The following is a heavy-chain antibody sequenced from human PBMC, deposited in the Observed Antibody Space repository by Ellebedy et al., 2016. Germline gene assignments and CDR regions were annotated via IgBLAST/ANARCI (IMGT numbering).Heavy chain of an antibody. V-gene: IGHV1-2*02. D-gene: IGHD6-19*01. Sequence: ASVKVSCKASGYSFTAYYMHWVRQAPGQGLEWMGWINPNSGGTKYTQKFQGRVTMTRDTSMTTAYMELSSLRSDDTAVYYCALGYSSGWYYFDYWGQGTLVTVSS. J-gene: IGHJ4*02. CDR1: GYSFTAYY. CDR2: INPNSGGT. CDR3: ALGYSSGWYYFDY.